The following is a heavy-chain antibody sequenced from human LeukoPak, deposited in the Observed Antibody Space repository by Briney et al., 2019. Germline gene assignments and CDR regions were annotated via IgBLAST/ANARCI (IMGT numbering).Heavy chain of an antibody. D-gene: IGHD6-19*01. Sequence: GASVKVSCKASGYTFTGYGISWVRQAPGQGLEWMGRISAYNGNTNYAQKLQGRVTMTTDTSTSTAYMELRSLRSDDTAVYYCAREATGGWYSSYYFDYWGQGTLVTVSS. CDR3: AREATGGWYSSYYFDY. CDR2: ISAYNGNT. J-gene: IGHJ4*02. V-gene: IGHV1-18*01. CDR1: GYTFTGYG.